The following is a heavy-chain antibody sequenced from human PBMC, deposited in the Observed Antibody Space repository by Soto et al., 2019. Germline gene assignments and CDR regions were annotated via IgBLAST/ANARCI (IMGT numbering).Heavy chain of an antibody. CDR2: IWYDGSNK. D-gene: IGHD6-13*01. CDR1: GFTSSSYG. CDR3: AGGAAGGFG. Sequence: QVQLVESGGGVVQPGRSLRLSCAASGFTSSSYGMHWVRQAPGKGLEWVAVIWYDGSNKYYADSVKGRFTISRDNSKNTLYLQMNSLRAEDTAVYYCAGGAAGGFGWGQGTLVTVSS. V-gene: IGHV3-33*01. J-gene: IGHJ4*02.